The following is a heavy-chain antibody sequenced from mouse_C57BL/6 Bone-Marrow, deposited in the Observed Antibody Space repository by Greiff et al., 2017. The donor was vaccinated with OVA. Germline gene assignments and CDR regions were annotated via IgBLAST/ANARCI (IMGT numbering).Heavy chain of an antibody. CDR2: ISNGGGST. Sequence: EVQWVESGGGLVQPGGSLKLSCAASGFTFSDYYMYWVRQTPEKRLEWVAYISNGGGSTYYPDTVKGRFTISRDNAKNTLYLQMSRLKSEDTAMYYCARQGSNHSFYAMDYWGQGTSVTVSS. CDR3: ARQGSNHSFYAMDY. D-gene: IGHD2-5*01. CDR1: GFTFSDYY. J-gene: IGHJ4*01. V-gene: IGHV5-12*01.